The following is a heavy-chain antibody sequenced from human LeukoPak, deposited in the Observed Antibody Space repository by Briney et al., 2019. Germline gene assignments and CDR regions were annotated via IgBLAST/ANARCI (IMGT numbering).Heavy chain of an antibody. Sequence: GRSLRPSCAASGFTFDDYAMHWVRQAPGKGLEWVSGISWNSGSIGYADSVKGRFTISRDNAKNSLYLQMNSLRAEDTALYYCAKDPRSYYYYGMDVWGQGTTVTVSS. D-gene: IGHD6-19*01. CDR3: AKDPRSYYYYGMDV. CDR1: GFTFDDYA. V-gene: IGHV3-9*01. CDR2: ISWNSGSI. J-gene: IGHJ6*02.